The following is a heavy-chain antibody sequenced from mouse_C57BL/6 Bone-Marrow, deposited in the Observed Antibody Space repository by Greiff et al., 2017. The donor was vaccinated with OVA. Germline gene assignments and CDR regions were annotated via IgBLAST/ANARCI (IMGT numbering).Heavy chain of an antibody. CDR2: IDPENGDT. V-gene: IGHV14-4*01. CDR3: TSYGNFDY. D-gene: IGHD2-1*01. Sequence: VHVKQSGAELVRPGASVKLSCTASGFNIKDDYMHWVKQRPEQGLEWIGWIDPENGDTEYASKVQGKATITADTSSNTAYLQLSSLTSEDTAVYYCTSYGNFDYWGQGTTLTVSS. CDR1: GFNIKDDY. J-gene: IGHJ2*01.